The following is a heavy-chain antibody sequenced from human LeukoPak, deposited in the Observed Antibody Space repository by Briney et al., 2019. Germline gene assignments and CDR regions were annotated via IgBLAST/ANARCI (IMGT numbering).Heavy chain of an antibody. V-gene: IGHV3-21*06. J-gene: IGHJ4*02. CDR2: INGGGNT. CDR3: ARDPAEADC. Sequence: GGSLRLSCAASGFTFSSYWMSWVRQAPGKGLEWVSSINGGGNTFYADSVKGRFAISRDNAKNSLYLQMNGLRAEDTAVYYCARDPAEADCWGQGTLVTVSS. CDR1: GFTFSSYW.